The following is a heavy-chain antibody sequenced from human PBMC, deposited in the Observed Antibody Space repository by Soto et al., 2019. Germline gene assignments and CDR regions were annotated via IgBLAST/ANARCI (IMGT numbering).Heavy chain of an antibody. V-gene: IGHV1-2*04. J-gene: IGHJ5*02. Sequence: ASVKVSCKVSVYSSTVYYMHWVGQAAGQGLEWIGWIYPNSGGTNYAQKFQGCVTMTSDTSISTAYIELSRLRAGETAGYYCPRDRGMGYCSSTSSSHRERFAPWGQGAQVPVSS. CDR3: PRDRGMGYCSSTSSSHRERFAP. CDR2: IYPNSGGT. D-gene: IGHD2-2*01. CDR1: VYSSTVYY.